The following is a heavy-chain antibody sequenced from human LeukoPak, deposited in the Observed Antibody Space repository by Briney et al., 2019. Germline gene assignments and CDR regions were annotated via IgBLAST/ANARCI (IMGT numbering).Heavy chain of an antibody. Sequence: PGRSLRLSCAASGFTFSSYAMHWVRQASGKGLEWVAVISYDGSNKYYADSVKGRFTISRDNSKNTLYLQMNSLRAEDTAVYYCARGALLAFRGVTGYWGQGTLVTVSS. V-gene: IGHV3-30*04. D-gene: IGHD3-16*01. CDR1: GFTFSSYA. CDR2: ISYDGSNK. J-gene: IGHJ4*02. CDR3: ARGALLAFRGVTGY.